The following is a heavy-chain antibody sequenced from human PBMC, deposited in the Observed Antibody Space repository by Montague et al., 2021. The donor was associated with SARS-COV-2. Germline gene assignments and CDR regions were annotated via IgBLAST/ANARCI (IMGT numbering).Heavy chain of an antibody. Sequence: SLRLSCAASGFTFSSYGMHWVRQAPGKGLEWVAVIWYDGGNKYYADSVKGRFTISRDNSKNTLYLQMNSLRAEDTAVYYCAREAEIFGVVISPLFYWGQGTLVTVSS. CDR2: IWYDGGNK. J-gene: IGHJ4*02. CDR3: AREAEIFGVVISPLFY. V-gene: IGHV3-33*01. D-gene: IGHD3-3*01. CDR1: GFTFSSYG.